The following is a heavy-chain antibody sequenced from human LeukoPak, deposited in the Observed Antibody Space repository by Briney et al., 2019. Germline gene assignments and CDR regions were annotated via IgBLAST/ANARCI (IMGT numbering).Heavy chain of an antibody. V-gene: IGHV1-2*02. CDR2: INPNSGGT. D-gene: IGHD6-13*01. Sequence: ASVKVSCKASGYTFTGYYMHWVRQAPGRGLEWMGWINPNSGGTNYAQKFQGRVTMTRDTSISTAYMELSRLRSDDTAVYYCARDLSSSYSWFDPWGQGTLVTVSS. CDR1: GYTFTGYY. J-gene: IGHJ5*02. CDR3: ARDLSSSYSWFDP.